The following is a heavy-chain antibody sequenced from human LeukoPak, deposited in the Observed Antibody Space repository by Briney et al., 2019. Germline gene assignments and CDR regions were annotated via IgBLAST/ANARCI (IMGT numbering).Heavy chain of an antibody. V-gene: IGHV3-30-3*01. Sequence: GGSLRLSCAASGFTFSSYPMHWVRQAPGKGLEWVAVISYDGSEKHYADPVKGRFTISRDNSKNTLYLQMNSLRAEDTAVYYCARVQGVAGILEGNLYAFDIWGQGTMVTVSS. J-gene: IGHJ3*02. D-gene: IGHD6-19*01. CDR1: GFTFSSYP. CDR3: ARVQGVAGILEGNLYAFDI. CDR2: ISYDGSEK.